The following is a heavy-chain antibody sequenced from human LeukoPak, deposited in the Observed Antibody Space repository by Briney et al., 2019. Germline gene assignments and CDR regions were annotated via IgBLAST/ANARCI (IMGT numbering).Heavy chain of an antibody. Sequence: PSETLSLTCTVSGGSISSSSYYWGRIRQPPGKGLEWIGSVYYSGSTYYNPSLKSRVTISVDTSKNQFSLKLSSVTAADTAVYYCARLSCSSTSCFHTFDIWGQGTMATVSS. D-gene: IGHD2-2*01. CDR3: ARLSCSSTSCFHTFDI. J-gene: IGHJ3*02. CDR1: GGSISSSSYY. CDR2: VYYSGST. V-gene: IGHV4-39*01.